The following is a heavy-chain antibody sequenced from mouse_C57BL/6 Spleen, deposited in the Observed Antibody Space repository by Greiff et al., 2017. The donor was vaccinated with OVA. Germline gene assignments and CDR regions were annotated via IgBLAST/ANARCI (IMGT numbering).Heavy chain of an antibody. CDR3: TTLDSSGFGDY. CDR2: ISSGGDYI. D-gene: IGHD3-2*02. Sequence: EVKLVESGEGLVKPGGSLKLSCAASGFTFSSYAMSWVRQTPEKRLEWVAYISSGGDYIYYADTVKGRFTISSDNARNTLYLQMSSLKSEDTAMYYCTTLDSSGFGDYWGQGTTLTVSS. V-gene: IGHV5-9-1*02. J-gene: IGHJ2*01. CDR1: GFTFSSYA.